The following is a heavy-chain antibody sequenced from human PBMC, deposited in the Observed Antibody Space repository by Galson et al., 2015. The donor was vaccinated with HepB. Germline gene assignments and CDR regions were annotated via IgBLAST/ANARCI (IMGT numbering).Heavy chain of an antibody. CDR3: ASMGSHWYFDL. CDR1: GGSISSYY. V-gene: IGHV4-59*01. Sequence: TCTVSGGSISSYYWSWIRQPPGKGLEWIGYIYYSGSTNYNPSLKSRVTISVDTSKNQISLKLSSVTAADTAVYYCASMGSHWYFDLWGRGTLVTVSS. D-gene: IGHD3-16*01. CDR2: IYYSGST. J-gene: IGHJ2*01.